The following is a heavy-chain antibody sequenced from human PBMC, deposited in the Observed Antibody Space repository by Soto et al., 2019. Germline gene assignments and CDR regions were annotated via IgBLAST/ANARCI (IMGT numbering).Heavy chain of an antibody. V-gene: IGHV1-69*12. CDR2: LIPIFGTA. CDR3: GGPPHRYSSGLDSMDG. CDR1: GGTFSSYA. Sequence: QVQLVQSGAEVKKPGSSVKVSCKASGGTFSSYAISWVRQAPGQGLEWMGGLIPIFGTANYAQKFQGRVQITADESTSRAQRGLSRRGSDETAGDYCGGPPHRYSSGLDSMDGLGEGTTVAVSS. D-gene: IGHD6-25*01. J-gene: IGHJ6*04.